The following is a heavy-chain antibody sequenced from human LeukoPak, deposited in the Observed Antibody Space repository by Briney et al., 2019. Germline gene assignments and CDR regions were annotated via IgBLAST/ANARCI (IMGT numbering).Heavy chain of an antibody. D-gene: IGHD3-3*01. V-gene: IGHV3-30*02. CDR3: AKGSYYDFWSGYNPSGDAEYFQH. Sequence: PGGSLRLSCAASGFTFSSYGMHWVRQAPGKGLEWVAFIRYDGSNKYYADSVKGRFTISRDNSKNTLYLQMNSLRAEDMAVYYCAKGSYYDFWSGYNPSGDAEYFQHWGQDTLVTVSS. CDR1: GFTFSSYG. J-gene: IGHJ1*01. CDR2: IRYDGSNK.